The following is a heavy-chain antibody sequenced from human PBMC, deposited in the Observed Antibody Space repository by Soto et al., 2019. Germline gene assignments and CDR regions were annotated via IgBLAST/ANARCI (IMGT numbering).Heavy chain of an antibody. CDR2: ISWNSGSI. V-gene: IGHV3-9*01. D-gene: IGHD4-17*01. CDR3: AKTSLRYGDYLLDWFDP. CDR1: GFTFDDYA. J-gene: IGHJ5*02. Sequence: EVQLVESGGGLVQPGRSLRLSCAASGFTFDDYAMHWVRQAPGKGLEWVSGISWNSGSIGYADSVKGRFTISRDNAKNSLYLQMNSLRAEDTALYYCAKTSLRYGDYLLDWFDPWGQGTLVTVSS.